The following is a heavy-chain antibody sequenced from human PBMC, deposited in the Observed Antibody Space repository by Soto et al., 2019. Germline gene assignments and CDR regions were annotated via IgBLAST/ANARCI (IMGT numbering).Heavy chain of an antibody. CDR2: IDPSDSQT. CDR3: ARQIYDSDTGPNFQYYFDS. CDR1: GYSFAGYW. J-gene: IGHJ4*02. Sequence: PWEYLRMNVRGAGYSFAGYWIHWVRQKPGKGLEWMGRIDPSDSQTYYSPSFRGHVTISATKSITTVFLQWSSLRASDTAMYYCARQIYDSDTGPNFQYYFDSWGQGTPVTVSS. V-gene: IGHV5-10-1*01. D-gene: IGHD3-22*01.